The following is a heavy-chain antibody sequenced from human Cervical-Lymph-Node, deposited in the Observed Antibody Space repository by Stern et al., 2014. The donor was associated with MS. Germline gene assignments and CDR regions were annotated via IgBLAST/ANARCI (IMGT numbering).Heavy chain of an antibody. CDR1: GFTFSTYS. D-gene: IGHD1-26*01. V-gene: IGHV3-48*04. CDR2: ISSGSTSI. Sequence: EVQLVESGGALVQPGGSLRLSCAASGFTFSTYSMNWVRQAPGKGLEWVSYISSGSTSIYYSDSVKGRFPISIDNAYHTLFLQMNSLRAEDTALYYCARDIVTRGYWGRGTLVTVSS. CDR3: ARDIVTRGY. J-gene: IGHJ4*02.